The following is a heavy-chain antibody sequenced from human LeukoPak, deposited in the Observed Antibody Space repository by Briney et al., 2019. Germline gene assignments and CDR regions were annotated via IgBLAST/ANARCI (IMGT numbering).Heavy chain of an antibody. V-gene: IGHV3-48*03. CDR2: ISSSGSTI. CDR1: GFTFSNYA. Sequence: GGSLRLSCAASGFTFSNYAMSWVRQAPGKGLEWVSYISSSGSTIYYADSVKGRFTISRDNAKNSLYLQMNSLRAEDTAVYYCAEVGQNYDILTYYFDYWGQGTLVTVSS. J-gene: IGHJ4*02. CDR3: AEVGQNYDILTYYFDY. D-gene: IGHD3-9*01.